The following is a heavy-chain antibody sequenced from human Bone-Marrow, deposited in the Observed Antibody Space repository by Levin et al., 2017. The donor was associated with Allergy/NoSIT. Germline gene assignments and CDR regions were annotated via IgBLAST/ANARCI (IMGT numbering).Heavy chain of an antibody. Sequence: KISCKASGGTFSSYAISWVRQAPGQGLEWMGGIIPIFGTANYAQKFQGRVTITADESTSTAYMELSSLRSEDTAVYYCARAPISRRVGWFDPWGQGTLVTVSS. D-gene: IGHD5-24*01. J-gene: IGHJ5*02. CDR3: ARAPISRRVGWFDP. CDR1: GGTFSSYA. V-gene: IGHV1-69*01. CDR2: IIPIFGTA.